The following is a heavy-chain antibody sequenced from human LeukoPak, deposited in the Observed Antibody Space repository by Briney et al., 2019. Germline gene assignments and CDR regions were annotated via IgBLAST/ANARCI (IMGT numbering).Heavy chain of an antibody. J-gene: IGHJ4*02. V-gene: IGHV3-9*01. CDR1: GFTFDDYA. CDR3: VRGIAAALPYFDY. Sequence: GGSLRLSCAASGFTFDDYAMHWVRHAPGKGLEWVSGISWNSGSIGYADSVKGRFTISRDNAKNSLYLQMNSLRAEDTALYYCVRGIAAALPYFDYWGQGTLVTVSS. D-gene: IGHD6-13*01. CDR2: ISWNSGSI.